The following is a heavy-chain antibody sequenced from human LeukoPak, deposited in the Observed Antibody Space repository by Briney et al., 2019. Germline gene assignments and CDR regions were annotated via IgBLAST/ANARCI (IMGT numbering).Heavy chain of an antibody. D-gene: IGHD6-13*01. CDR3: ARASGIPAAGTLCNWFDP. J-gene: IGHJ5*02. CDR2: INPSGGST. CDR1: GYTFTSYY. V-gene: IGHV1-46*01. Sequence: ASVKVSCKASGYTFTSYYMHWVRQAPGQGLEWMGIINPSGGSTSYAQKFQGRVTMTRDTSTSTVYMELSSLRSEDTAVYYCARASGIPAAGTLCNWFDPWGQGNLVTVSS.